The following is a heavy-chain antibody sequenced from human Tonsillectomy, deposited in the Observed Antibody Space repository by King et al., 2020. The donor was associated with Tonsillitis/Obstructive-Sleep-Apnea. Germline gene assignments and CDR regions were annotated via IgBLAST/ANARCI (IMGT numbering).Heavy chain of an antibody. CDR1: GFTFSSYS. CDR3: ARGSGDGYNSYDS. D-gene: IGHD5-24*01. J-gene: IGHJ4*02. CDR2: ISSSSSYI. Sequence: VQLVESGGGLVKPGGSLRLSCAASGFTFSSYSMNWVRQAPGKGLEWVSSISSSSSYIYYADSVKGRFTISRDNAKNSLYLQMNSLRAEDTAVYYCARGSGDGYNSYDSWGQGTLVTVSS. V-gene: IGHV3-21*01.